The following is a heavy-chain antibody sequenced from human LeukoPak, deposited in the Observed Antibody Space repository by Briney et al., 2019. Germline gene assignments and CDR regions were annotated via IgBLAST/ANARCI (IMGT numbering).Heavy chain of an antibody. CDR1: GFTFSSYA. J-gene: IGHJ4*02. Sequence: SGRSLRLSCAASGFTFSSYAMHWVRQAPGKGLEWVSSINSNGMYTYYGDSVRGRFTISRDNAKNSVYLQMNSLRVEDTAVYYCARDDLGGAVTNFDNWGQGILVTVSS. D-gene: IGHD6-19*01. CDR3: ARDDLGGAVTNFDN. V-gene: IGHV3-21*06. CDR2: INSNGMYT.